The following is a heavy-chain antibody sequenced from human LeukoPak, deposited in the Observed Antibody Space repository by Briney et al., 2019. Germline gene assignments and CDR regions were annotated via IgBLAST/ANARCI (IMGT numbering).Heavy chain of an antibody. CDR3: AKSNGYGLIDY. CDR1: GASISSSNYY. CDR2: IYSSGDT. Sequence: SETLSLTCAVSGASISSSNYYWGWVRQSPGKGLEWIGNIYSSGDTYYNASLKSRVTMYIDTSKNQFSLKLSSVTAADTAMYYCAKSNGYGLIDYWGQGTLVTVSS. D-gene: IGHD5-12*01. V-gene: IGHV4-39*01. J-gene: IGHJ4*02.